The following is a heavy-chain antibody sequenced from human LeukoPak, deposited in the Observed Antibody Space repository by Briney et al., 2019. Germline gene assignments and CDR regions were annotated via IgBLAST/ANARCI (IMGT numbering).Heavy chain of an antibody. CDR2: INPSGGST. CDR3: ARDLRYGSGSYGYFQH. V-gene: IGHV1-46*01. J-gene: IGHJ1*01. Sequence: GASVKVSCKASGYTFTSYYMHWVRQAPGQGLEWMGIINPSGGSTSYAQKFQGRVTMTRDASTSTVYMELSSLRSEDTAVYYCARDLRYGSGSYGYFQHWGQGTLVTVSS. CDR1: GYTFTSYY. D-gene: IGHD1-26*01.